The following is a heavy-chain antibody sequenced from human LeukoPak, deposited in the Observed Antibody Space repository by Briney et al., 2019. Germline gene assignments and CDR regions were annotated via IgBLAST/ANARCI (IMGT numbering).Heavy chain of an antibody. Sequence: SETLSLTCTVSGGSISSYYWSWIRQPPGKGLEWIGYIYYSGSTNYNPSLKSRVTMSVDTSKNQFSLKLSSVIAADTAVYYCARSIASRRVYYYMDVWGKGTTVTVSS. D-gene: IGHD6-6*01. CDR3: ARSIASRRVYYYMDV. V-gene: IGHV4-59*01. J-gene: IGHJ6*03. CDR2: IYYSGST. CDR1: GGSISSYY.